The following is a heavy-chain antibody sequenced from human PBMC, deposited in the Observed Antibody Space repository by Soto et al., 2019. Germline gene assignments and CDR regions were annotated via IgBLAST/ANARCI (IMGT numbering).Heavy chain of an antibody. CDR2: IIPIFGTA. CDR1: GGTFSSYA. CDR3: ERGSDNYYYYGMDV. Sequence: SVKVSCKASGGTFSSYAMSWVRQAPGQGLEWMGGIIPIFGTANYAQKFQGRVTITADESTSTAYMELRSLRSEDTAVYYCERGSDNYYYYGMDVWGQGTTVTVSS. V-gene: IGHV1-69*13. J-gene: IGHJ6*02.